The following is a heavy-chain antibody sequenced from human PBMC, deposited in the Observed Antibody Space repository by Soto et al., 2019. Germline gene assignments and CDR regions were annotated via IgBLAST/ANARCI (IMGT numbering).Heavy chain of an antibody. CDR1: GFTFSSYG. Sequence: PGGSLRLSCAASGFTFSSYGMHWVRQAPGKGLEWVAVIWYDGSNKYYADSAKGRFTISRDNSKNTLYLQMNSLRAEDTAVYYCARDQVYSSSFMDVWGKGTTVTVSS. J-gene: IGHJ6*03. V-gene: IGHV3-33*01. CDR2: IWYDGSNK. CDR3: ARDQVYSSSFMDV. D-gene: IGHD6-6*01.